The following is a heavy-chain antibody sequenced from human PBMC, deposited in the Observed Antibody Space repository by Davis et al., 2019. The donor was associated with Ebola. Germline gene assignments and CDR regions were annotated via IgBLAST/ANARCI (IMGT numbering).Heavy chain of an antibody. Sequence: PGGSLRLSCAASGFSFTTYTMNWVRQAPGKGLEWVSSITSTSSYINYADSVKGRSTTSRDNATHSHYLQMNSLRAEETAVYYCAREGTGDIVLMVYDRYFDYWGQGILVTVSS. CDR1: GFSFTTYT. CDR3: AREGTGDIVLMVYDRYFDY. D-gene: IGHD2-8*01. CDR2: ITSTSSYI. V-gene: IGHV3-21*01. J-gene: IGHJ4*02.